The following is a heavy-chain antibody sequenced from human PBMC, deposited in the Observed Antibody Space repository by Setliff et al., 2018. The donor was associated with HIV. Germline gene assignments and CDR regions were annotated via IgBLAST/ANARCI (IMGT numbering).Heavy chain of an antibody. CDR1: GYAFTSQF. D-gene: IGHD3-22*01. CDR2: IDPITGDT. V-gene: IGHV1-2*02. Sequence: GPSVKVSCKASGYAFTSQFMHWVRQAPGQGLEWMGWIDPITGDTKYAQKFQGRLTMTRDTSRSTVYMELSSLRSEDTAVYYCARCYYDSSGPTDAFDIWGQGTVVTVSS. J-gene: IGHJ3*02. CDR3: ARCYYDSSGPTDAFDI.